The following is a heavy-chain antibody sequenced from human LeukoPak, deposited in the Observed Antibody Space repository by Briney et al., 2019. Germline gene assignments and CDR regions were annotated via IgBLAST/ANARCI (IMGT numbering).Heavy chain of an antibody. D-gene: IGHD2-21*02. CDR3: ARDPRYCGGDCYTFDY. Sequence: QPGGSLRLSCAASGFIFSRYWMNCVRQAPGEGPVGVSRINSDGSSTSYADSVKGRFTISRENAKNTLYLQMNSLRAEDTAVYYCARDPRYCGGDCYTFDYCGQATLVTVSS. J-gene: IGHJ4*02. CDR1: GFIFSRYW. CDR2: INSDGSST. V-gene: IGHV3-74*01.